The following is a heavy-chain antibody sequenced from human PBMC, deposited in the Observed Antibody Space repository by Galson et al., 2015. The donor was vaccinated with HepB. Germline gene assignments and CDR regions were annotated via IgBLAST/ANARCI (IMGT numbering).Heavy chain of an antibody. CDR1: GFTFSSYG. Sequence: SLRLSCAASGFTFSSYGMHWVRQAPGKGLEWVAVISYDGSNKYYADSVKGRFTITRDNSKNTLYLQMNSLRAEDTAVYYCAKDRYYYDSSGHFNWGQGTLVTVSS. J-gene: IGHJ4*02. CDR3: AKDRYYYDSSGHFN. V-gene: IGHV3-30*18. CDR2: ISYDGSNK. D-gene: IGHD3-22*01.